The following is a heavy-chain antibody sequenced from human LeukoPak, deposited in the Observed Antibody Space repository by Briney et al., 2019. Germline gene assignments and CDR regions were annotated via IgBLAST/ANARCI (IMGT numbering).Heavy chain of an antibody. J-gene: IGHJ4*02. CDR2: INNDGSST. V-gene: IGHV3-74*01. D-gene: IGHD2-2*01. CDR3: ARMVYCSSTSCYPRDY. Sequence: GGSLRLSCAASGFTFSSYWMHWVRQAPGKGLVWVSRINNDGSSTSYADSVKGRFTISRDNAKNTLYLQMNSLRAEDTAVYYCARMVYCSSTSCYPRDYWGQGTLVTVSS. CDR1: GFTFSSYW.